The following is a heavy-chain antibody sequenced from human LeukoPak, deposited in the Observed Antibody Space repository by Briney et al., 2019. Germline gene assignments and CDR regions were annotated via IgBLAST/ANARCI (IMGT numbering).Heavy chain of an antibody. CDR3: ARDDSSGWSHIDY. D-gene: IGHD6-19*01. Sequence: ASLKLSFKASGYTFTSYGISWVRKATGQGLEWMVWLSAYNGNTNYAQKLQGRVTMTTDTSTSTANMELRSLRSDDTAVYYCARDDSSGWSHIDYWGQGTLVTVSS. V-gene: IGHV1-18*01. CDR1: GYTFTSYG. CDR2: LSAYNGNT. J-gene: IGHJ4*02.